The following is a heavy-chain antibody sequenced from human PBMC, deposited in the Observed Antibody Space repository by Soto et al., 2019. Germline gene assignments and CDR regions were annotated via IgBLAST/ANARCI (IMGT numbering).Heavy chain of an antibody. V-gene: IGHV4-30-4*01. Sequence: SETLSLTCTVSGGSISSGDYYWSWIRQPPGKGLDWIGYIYYSGSTYYNPSLKSRVSISLDTSKNQFSLKLSSVTAADTAVYYCARVMTTIRYFNYWGQGTLVTVSS. CDR2: IYYSGST. CDR1: GGSISSGDYY. CDR3: ARVMTTIRYFNY. J-gene: IGHJ4*02. D-gene: IGHD4-4*01.